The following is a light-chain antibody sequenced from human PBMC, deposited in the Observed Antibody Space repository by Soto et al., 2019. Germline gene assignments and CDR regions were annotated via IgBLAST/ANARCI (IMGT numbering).Light chain of an antibody. Sequence: DIQMTQSPSALSASVGDRVTITCRASQSVDKYLNWYQQKPGKAPKLLIFAASSLGSGVPSRFSGSGVGTHFTLTITNLQPEDLATYCGQQNYSVPGTFGQGTKVEL. J-gene: IGKJ1*01. CDR2: AAS. V-gene: IGKV1-39*01. CDR1: QSVDKY. CDR3: QQNYSVPGT.